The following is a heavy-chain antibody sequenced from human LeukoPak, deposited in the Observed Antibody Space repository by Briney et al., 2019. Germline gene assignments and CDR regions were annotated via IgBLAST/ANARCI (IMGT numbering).Heavy chain of an antibody. CDR3: ARGWGPDYFDY. V-gene: IGHV4-34*01. Sequence: SETLSLTCAVYGGSFSGYYWSWIRQPPGKGLEWIGEINHSGSTNYNPSLKSRVTISVDTSKNQFYLKLSSVTAADTAVYYCARGWGPDYFDYWGQGTLVTVSS. D-gene: IGHD7-27*01. CDR1: GGSFSGYY. CDR2: INHSGST. J-gene: IGHJ4*02.